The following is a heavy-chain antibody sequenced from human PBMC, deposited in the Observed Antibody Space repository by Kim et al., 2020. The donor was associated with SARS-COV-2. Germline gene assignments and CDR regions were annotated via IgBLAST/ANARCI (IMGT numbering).Heavy chain of an antibody. Sequence: NNYYADSVKGRFTISRDNSKNTLYLQMNSLRAEDTAVYYCARPQNGEFDYWGQGTLVTVSS. J-gene: IGHJ4*02. CDR3: ARPQNGEFDY. V-gene: IGHV3-33*01. CDR2: NN.